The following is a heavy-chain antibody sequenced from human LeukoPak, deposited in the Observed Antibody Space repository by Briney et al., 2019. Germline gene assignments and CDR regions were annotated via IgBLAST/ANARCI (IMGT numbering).Heavy chain of an antibody. Sequence: ASVKVSCKASEYTFTSYAMNWVRQAPGQGLEWMGWINAGNGNTKYSQEFQGRVTITRDTSASTAYMELSSLRSEDMAVYYCARESRSHYDFWSGHYDYWGQGTLVTVSS. CDR1: EYTFTSYA. J-gene: IGHJ4*02. CDR2: INAGNGNT. V-gene: IGHV1-3*03. CDR3: ARESRSHYDFWSGHYDY. D-gene: IGHD3-3*01.